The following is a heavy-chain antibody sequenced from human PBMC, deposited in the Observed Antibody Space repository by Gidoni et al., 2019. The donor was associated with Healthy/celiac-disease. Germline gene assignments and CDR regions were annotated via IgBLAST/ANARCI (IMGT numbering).Heavy chain of an antibody. D-gene: IGHD2-2*02. CDR2: MNPNSGNT. CDR3: ARGLQKTYQLLYSRGIRNWFDP. J-gene: IGHJ5*02. V-gene: IGHV1-8*01. Sequence: QVQLVQSGAEVQKPGASVKVSCKASGYTFTSYDINWVRQATGQGLEWMGWMNPNSGNTGYAQKFQGRVTMTRNTSISTAYMELSSLRSEDTAVYYCARGLQKTYQLLYSRGIRNWFDPWGQGTLVTVSS. CDR1: GYTFTSYD.